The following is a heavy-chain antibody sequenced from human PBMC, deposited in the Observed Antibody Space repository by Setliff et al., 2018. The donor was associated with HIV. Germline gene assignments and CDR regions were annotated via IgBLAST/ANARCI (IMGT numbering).Heavy chain of an antibody. CDR1: GYSFISYW. V-gene: IGHV5-51*01. Sequence: GESLKISCKGSGYSFISYWIGWVRQMPGKGLEWMGIIYPGDSNTKYSPSFQGQVTLSVDKSISTAYLQWSSLKASDTAMYYCARQDLGAYAPLRYWGQGTLVTVSS. CDR2: IYPGDSNT. J-gene: IGHJ4*02. CDR3: ARQDLGAYAPLRY. D-gene: IGHD5-12*01.